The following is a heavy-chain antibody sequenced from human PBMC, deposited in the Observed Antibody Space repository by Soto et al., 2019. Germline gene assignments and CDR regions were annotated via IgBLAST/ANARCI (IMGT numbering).Heavy chain of an antibody. CDR3: ARVRPSSSTSPTGYMDV. CDR2: INHSGST. D-gene: IGHD2-2*01. CDR1: GGSFSGYY. Sequence: SETLSLTCAVYGGSFSGYYWSWIRQPPGKGLEWIGEINHSGSTNYNPSLKSRVTISVDTSKNQFSLKLSSVTAADTAVYYCARVRPSSSTSPTGYMDVWGKGTTVTVSS. J-gene: IGHJ6*03. V-gene: IGHV4-34*01.